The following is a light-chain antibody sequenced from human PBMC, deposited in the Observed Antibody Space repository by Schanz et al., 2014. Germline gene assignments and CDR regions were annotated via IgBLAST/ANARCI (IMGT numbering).Light chain of an antibody. V-gene: IGLV2-14*01. CDR2: DVT. CDR1: SSDIGSYNY. J-gene: IGLJ3*02. Sequence: QSALTQPASVSGSPGQSITISCTGTSSDIGSYNYVSWYQQYPGEAPKLIIYDVTYRPSGVSHRFSGSKSGNTASLTISGLLAEDEADYYCSSYTSSSPWVFGGGTKLTVL. CDR3: SSYTSSSPWV.